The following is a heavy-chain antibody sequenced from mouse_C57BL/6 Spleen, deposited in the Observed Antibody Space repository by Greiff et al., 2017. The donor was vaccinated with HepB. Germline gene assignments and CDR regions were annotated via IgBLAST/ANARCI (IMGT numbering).Heavy chain of an antibody. CDR3: ARRSPIYYDYDFAY. CDR1: GYTFTSYW. D-gene: IGHD2-4*01. J-gene: IGHJ3*01. Sequence: QVHVKQPGAELVKPGASVKLSCKASGYTFTSYWMQWVKQRPGQGLEWIGEIDPSDSYTNYNQKFKGKATLTVDTSSSTAYMQLSSLTSEDSAVYYCARRSPIYYDYDFAYWGQGTLVTVSA. CDR2: IDPSDSYT. V-gene: IGHV1-50*01.